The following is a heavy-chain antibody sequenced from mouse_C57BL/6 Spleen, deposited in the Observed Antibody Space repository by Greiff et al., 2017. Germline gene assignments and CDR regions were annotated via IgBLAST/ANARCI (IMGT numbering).Heavy chain of an antibody. Sequence: DVKLVESGGDLVKPGGSLKLSCAASGFTFSSYGMSWVRQTPDKRLEWVATISSGGSYTYYPDSVKGRFTISRDNAKNTLYLQMSSLKSEDTAMYYCARPGVGSSYFDYWGQGTTLTVSS. V-gene: IGHV5-6*02. J-gene: IGHJ2*01. D-gene: IGHD1-1*02. CDR3: ARPGVGSSYFDY. CDR2: ISSGGSYT. CDR1: GFTFSSYG.